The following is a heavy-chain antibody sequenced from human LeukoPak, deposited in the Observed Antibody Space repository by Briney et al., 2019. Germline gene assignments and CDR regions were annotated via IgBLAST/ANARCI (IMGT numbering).Heavy chain of an antibody. Sequence: ASVKVSCKASGYTFTSYDMHWVRQAPGQGLEWMGMINPSGGSTNYAQKFQGRVTMTRDTSTSTVYMELSSLRSEDTAVYYCARGFVDTAGFDYWGQGTLVTVSS. CDR2: INPSGGST. D-gene: IGHD5-18*01. J-gene: IGHJ4*02. CDR3: ARGFVDTAGFDY. V-gene: IGHV1-46*01. CDR1: GYTFTSYD.